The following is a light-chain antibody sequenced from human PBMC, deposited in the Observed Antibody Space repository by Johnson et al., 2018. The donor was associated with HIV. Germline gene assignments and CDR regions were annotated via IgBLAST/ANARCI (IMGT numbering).Light chain of an antibody. CDR3: GTWDSSLSAYV. CDR2: DNN. J-gene: IGLJ1*01. V-gene: IGLV1-51*01. Sequence: QSVLTQPPSVSAAPGQKVTISCSGTGSKIENNYISWYQQFPERAPKLLIYDNNKRPSGIPDRFSGSKSGTSATLGITGLQTGDEADYYCGTWDSSLSAYVFGTGTKVTVL. CDR1: GSKIENNY.